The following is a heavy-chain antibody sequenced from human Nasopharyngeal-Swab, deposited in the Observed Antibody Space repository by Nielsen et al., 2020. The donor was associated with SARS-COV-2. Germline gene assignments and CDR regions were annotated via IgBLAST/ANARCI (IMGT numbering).Heavy chain of an antibody. V-gene: IGHV4-30-4*02. D-gene: IGHD3-10*01. CDR1: GDSITGSNYY. CDR3: AGEATHHYGSGSYSRFDR. J-gene: IGHJ4*02. CDR2: TSYSGST. Sequence: SETLSLTCTVSGDSITGSNYYWTWLRQPPGKGLEWIGCTSYSGSTFYNPSLKSRLNISIDTSKSQFSLNLTSVTAADMAVYYCAGEATHHYGSGSYSRFDRWGQGSLVTVSS.